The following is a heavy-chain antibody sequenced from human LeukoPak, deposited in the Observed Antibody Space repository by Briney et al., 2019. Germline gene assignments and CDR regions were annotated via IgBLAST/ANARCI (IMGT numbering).Heavy chain of an antibody. V-gene: IGHV3-11*05. CDR1: GCTISNYY. D-gene: IGHD3-16*01. Sequence: PGGSLRLSCAASGCTISNYYISWIRQPPGKGQEWISYVMSGRGSTNYADSVKGRFTISRDNAKNSVALQLDGLRADDTAVYFCTRERRGSYYAFESWGQGTLVTVSS. CDR3: TRERRGSYYAFES. J-gene: IGHJ4*02. CDR2: VMSGRGST.